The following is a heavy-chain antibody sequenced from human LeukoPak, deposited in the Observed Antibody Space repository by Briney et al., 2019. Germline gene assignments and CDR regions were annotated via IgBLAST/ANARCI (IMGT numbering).Heavy chain of an antibody. V-gene: IGHV3-23*01. J-gene: IGHJ6*02. CDR1: GFTFSSYA. CDR2: ISGSGGST. D-gene: IGHD2-15*01. Sequence: TGGSLRLSCAASGFTFSSYAMSWVRQAPGKGLEWVSAISGSGGSTYYADSVKGRFTISRDNAKNSLYLQMNSLRAEDTAVYYCARDATIVVVVAATYGMDVWGQGTTVTVSS. CDR3: ARDATIVVVVAATYGMDV.